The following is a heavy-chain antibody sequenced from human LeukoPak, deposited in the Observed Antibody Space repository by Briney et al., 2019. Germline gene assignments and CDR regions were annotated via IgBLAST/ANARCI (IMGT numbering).Heavy chain of an antibody. CDR1: GASLDSTRYY. V-gene: IGHV4-39*01. CDR2: ISSGGVT. D-gene: IGHD2-2*01. Sequence: SETLSLTCIVSGASLDSTRYYWGWIRQPPGWRLEGIGRISSGGVTYNAVALESRAMILVDRFENVVSLRLITLTSADNALYYCARMNIVVLPAPLERGVYFDPWGQGTLGSVSS. J-gene: IGHJ5*02. CDR3: ARMNIVVLPAPLERGVYFDP.